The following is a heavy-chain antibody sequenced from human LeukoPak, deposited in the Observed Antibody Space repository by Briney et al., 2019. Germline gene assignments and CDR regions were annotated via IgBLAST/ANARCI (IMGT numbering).Heavy chain of an antibody. Sequence: PSETLSLTCTVSGGSISSYYWSWIRQAPGKGLEWIGYVYYTGSTNYNPSLKSRVTISVDTSKNQFSLELSSVTAADTAVYYCARERCGDTICYFDYWGQGTLVTVSS. CDR1: GGSISSYY. J-gene: IGHJ4*02. CDR3: ARERCGDTICYFDY. V-gene: IGHV4-59*12. D-gene: IGHD2-21*01. CDR2: VYYTGST.